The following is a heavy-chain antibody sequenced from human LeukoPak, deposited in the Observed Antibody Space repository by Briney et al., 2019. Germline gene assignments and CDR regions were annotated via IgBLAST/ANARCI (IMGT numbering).Heavy chain of an antibody. CDR2: ISAYNGHT. D-gene: IGHD1-26*01. J-gene: IGHJ3*02. CDR1: GYTFTTNG. Sequence: ASVKVSCKASGYTFTTNGISWVRQAPGQGLDWMGWISAYNGHTNYAQKLQARVTMTTDTSTSTAYMELRSLRSDDTAVYYCARAGWWELPRYAFDIWGQGTMVTVSS. V-gene: IGHV1-18*01. CDR3: ARAGWWELPRYAFDI.